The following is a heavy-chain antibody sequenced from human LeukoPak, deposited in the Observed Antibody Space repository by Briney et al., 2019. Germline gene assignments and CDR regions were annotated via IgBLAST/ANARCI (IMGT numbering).Heavy chain of an antibody. V-gene: IGHV1-18*04. Sequence: ASVKVSCKASGYTFTSYGISWVRQAPGQGLEWMGWISAYNGNTNYAQKLQGRVTMTTDTSTSTAYMELRSLRSEDTAVYYCARDPPGYSSGWTNWFDPWGQGTLVTVSS. CDR1: GYTFTSYG. CDR3: ARDPPGYSSGWTNWFDP. CDR2: ISAYNGNT. D-gene: IGHD6-19*01. J-gene: IGHJ5*02.